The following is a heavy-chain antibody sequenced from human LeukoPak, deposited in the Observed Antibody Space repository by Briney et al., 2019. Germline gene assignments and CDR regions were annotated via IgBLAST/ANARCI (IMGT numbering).Heavy chain of an antibody. Sequence: PSETLSLTCTVSGGSISSGDYYWSWIRQPPGKGLEWIGYIYYSGSTYYNPSLKSRVTISVDTSKNQFSLKLSSVTAADTAVYYCAREAGGSGRSDAFDIWGQGTMVTVSS. J-gene: IGHJ3*02. CDR1: GGSISSGDYY. CDR2: IYYSGST. CDR3: AREAGGSGRSDAFDI. D-gene: IGHD3-10*01. V-gene: IGHV4-30-4*01.